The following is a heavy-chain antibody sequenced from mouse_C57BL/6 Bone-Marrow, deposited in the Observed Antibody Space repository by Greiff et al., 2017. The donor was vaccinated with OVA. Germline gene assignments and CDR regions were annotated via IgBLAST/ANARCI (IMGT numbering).Heavy chain of an antibody. CDR3: ARDRNWDLDY. V-gene: IGHV1-19*01. J-gene: IGHJ2*01. D-gene: IGHD4-1*01. CDR2: INPYNGGT. Sequence: VQLQQSGPVLVKPGASVKMSCKASGYTFTDYYMNWVKQSHGKSLEWIGVINPYNGGTSYNQKFKGKATLTVDKSSSTAYMELNSLTSEDSAVYCCARDRNWDLDYWGQGTTLTVSS. CDR1: GYTFTDYY.